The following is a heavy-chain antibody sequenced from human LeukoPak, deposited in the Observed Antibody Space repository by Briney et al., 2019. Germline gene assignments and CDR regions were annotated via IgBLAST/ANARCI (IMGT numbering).Heavy chain of an antibody. J-gene: IGHJ5*02. Sequence: ASVRVSCKASGYTFTSYAMHWVRQAPGQRLEWMGWINAGNGNTKYSQEFQGRVTITRDTSASTAYMELSSLRSEDMAVYYWARERGSHWFDPWGQGTLVTVSS. CDR2: INAGNGNT. V-gene: IGHV1-3*03. D-gene: IGHD3-10*01. CDR3: ARERGSHWFDP. CDR1: GYTFTSYA.